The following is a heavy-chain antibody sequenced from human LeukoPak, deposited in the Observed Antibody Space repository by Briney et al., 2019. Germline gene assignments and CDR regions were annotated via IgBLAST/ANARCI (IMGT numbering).Heavy chain of an antibody. Sequence: GGSLRLSCAASGFTFSSYAMSWVRQAPGKGLEWVSAISGSGGSTYYADSVKGRFTISRDNSKNTLYLQMNNLRAEDTAVYYCAKANVVAAMADWFDPWGQGTLVTVSS. V-gene: IGHV3-23*01. D-gene: IGHD2-15*01. CDR3: AKANVVAAMADWFDP. CDR1: GFTFSSYA. J-gene: IGHJ5*02. CDR2: ISGSGGST.